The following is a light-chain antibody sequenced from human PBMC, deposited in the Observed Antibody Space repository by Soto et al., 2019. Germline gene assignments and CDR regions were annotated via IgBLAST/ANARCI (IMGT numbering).Light chain of an antibody. J-gene: IGLJ3*02. CDR1: SSDVGGYDH. V-gene: IGLV2-14*03. Sequence: QSALTQPASVSGAPGQSIPISCTGTSSDVGGYDHVSWYQQHPGKAPELIIYDVPVRPSGISRRFSGSKSDNTASLAGSGLQPEDEADYYCSSYTNKGTLLFGGGTKVTVL. CDR3: SSYTNKGTLL. CDR2: DVP.